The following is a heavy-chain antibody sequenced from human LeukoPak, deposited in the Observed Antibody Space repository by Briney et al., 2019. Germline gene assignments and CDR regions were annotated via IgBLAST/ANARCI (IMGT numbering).Heavy chain of an antibody. CDR2: ISAYNGNT. Sequence: GASVKVSCKASGGTFSSYAISWVRQAPGQGLEWMGWISAYNGNTNYAQKLQGRVTMTTDTSTSTAYMELRSLRSDDTAVYYCARELTMVRGVDPLSYYFDYWGQGTLVTVSS. CDR1: GGTFSSYA. D-gene: IGHD3-10*01. J-gene: IGHJ4*02. CDR3: ARELTMVRGVDPLSYYFDY. V-gene: IGHV1-18*01.